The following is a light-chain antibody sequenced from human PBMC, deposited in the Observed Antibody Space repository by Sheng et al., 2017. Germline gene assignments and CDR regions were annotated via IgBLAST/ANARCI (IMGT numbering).Light chain of an antibody. CDR3: HRYGSPWT. CDR1: QSVSSNY. Sequence: EIVLTQSPGTLSLSPGERATLSCRASQSVSSNYLAWYQQKPGQAPRLLLYGASSRATGFPDRFSGSGSGTDFTLTISRLEPEDFAVYYCHRYGSPWTFGQGTKVEI. CDR2: GAS. V-gene: IGKV3-20*01. J-gene: IGKJ1*01.